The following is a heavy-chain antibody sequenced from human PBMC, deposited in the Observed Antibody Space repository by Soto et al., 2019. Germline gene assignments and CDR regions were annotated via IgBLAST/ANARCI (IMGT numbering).Heavy chain of an antibody. CDR3: ARRIPAAPNWFDP. CDR2: IYHSGSP. V-gene: IGHV4-4*02. J-gene: IGHJ5*02. D-gene: IGHD2-2*01. Sequence: QVQLQESGPGLVKPSGTLSLTCAVSGGSISSGTWWSWVRQSPGRGLEWIGEIYHSGSPNYNPSLKSRVTMSVAKSKILVSLSLSSVTAADSALYYCARRIPAAPNWFDPWGQGTLVTVSS. CDR1: GGSISSGTW.